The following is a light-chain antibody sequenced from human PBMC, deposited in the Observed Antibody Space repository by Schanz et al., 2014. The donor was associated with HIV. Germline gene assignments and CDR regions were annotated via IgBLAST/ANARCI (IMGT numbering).Light chain of an antibody. Sequence: QSVLTQPPSLSGAPGQWVTVSCSGGSSNIGPGFAVHWYQQPPGTAPKLLIYGDNSRPSGVPDRFSGSKSGTSASLAITGLQAEDEAEYYCSSYTSIITLLYVFGTGTKLTVL. CDR3: SSYTSIITLLYV. V-gene: IGLV1-40*01. J-gene: IGLJ1*01. CDR2: GDN. CDR1: SSNIGPGFA.